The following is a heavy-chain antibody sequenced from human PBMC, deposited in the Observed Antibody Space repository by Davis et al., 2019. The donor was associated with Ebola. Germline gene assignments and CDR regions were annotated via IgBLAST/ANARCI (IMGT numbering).Heavy chain of an antibody. Sequence: AASVKVSCKASGYTFTSYYMHWVRQAPGQGLEWMGIINPSGGSTGYAQKFQGRVTMTRNTSISTAYMELSSLRSEDTAVYYCARGGYSGGLDYWGQGTLVTVSS. CDR2: INPSGGST. V-gene: IGHV1-46*01. CDR1: GYTFTSYY. CDR3: ARGGYSGGLDY. J-gene: IGHJ4*02. D-gene: IGHD1-26*01.